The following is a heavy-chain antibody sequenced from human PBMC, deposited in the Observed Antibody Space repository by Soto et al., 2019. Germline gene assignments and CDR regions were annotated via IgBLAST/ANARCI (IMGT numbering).Heavy chain of an antibody. D-gene: IGHD3-10*01. Sequence: ASVKVSCKASGYTFTSYAMHWVRQAPGQRLEWMGWINAGNGNTKYSQKFQGRVTITRDTSASTAYMELSSLRSEDTAVLYCARSPSMVPFDYWGQGTLVTVSS. J-gene: IGHJ4*02. CDR2: INAGNGNT. V-gene: IGHV1-3*01. CDR1: GYTFTSYA. CDR3: ARSPSMVPFDY.